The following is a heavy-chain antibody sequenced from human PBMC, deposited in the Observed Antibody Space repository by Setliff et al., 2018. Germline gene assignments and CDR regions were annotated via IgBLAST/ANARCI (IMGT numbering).Heavy chain of an antibody. Sequence: PGGSLRLSCAASAFTFNKYAVTWLRQAPGEGLQWVSIISAAGTSIYYADSVKGRFTISRDNSENTLYLQMNSLRAEDTAFYYCARGRHHDTLSGYIDFLGQGTLVTVSS. CDR3: ARGRHHDTLSGYIDF. CDR2: ISAAGTSI. D-gene: IGHD3-9*01. J-gene: IGHJ4*02. V-gene: IGHV3-23*03. CDR1: AFTFNKYA.